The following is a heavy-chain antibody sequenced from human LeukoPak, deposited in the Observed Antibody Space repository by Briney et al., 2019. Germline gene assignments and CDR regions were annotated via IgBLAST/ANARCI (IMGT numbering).Heavy chain of an antibody. V-gene: IGHV4-39*01. J-gene: IGHJ4*02. Sequence: SETLSLTCTVSGGSISSSGYYWGWIRQPPGKGLEWIGSIYYSGSTYYNPSLKSRVTISVDTSKNQFSLKLSSVTAADTAVYYCARHYYDSGGYFDYWGQGTLVTVSS. CDR1: GGSISSSGYY. D-gene: IGHD3-22*01. CDR2: IYYSGST. CDR3: ARHYYDSGGYFDY.